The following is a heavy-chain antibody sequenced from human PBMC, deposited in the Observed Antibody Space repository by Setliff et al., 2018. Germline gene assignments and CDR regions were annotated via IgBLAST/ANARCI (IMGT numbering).Heavy chain of an antibody. V-gene: IGHV3-21*06. J-gene: IGHJ1*01. Sequence: PGGSLRLSCVASAFTFSRYSMNWVRQAPGKGLEWVSSISDTSAFIYYADSVKGRFTISRDNAKNTLYLQMNSLRADDTAVYYCARASLGKFGSAVEYFHHWGQGTLVTVSS. CDR2: ISDTSAFI. D-gene: IGHD2-15*01. CDR1: AFTFSRYS. CDR3: ARASLGKFGSAVEYFHH.